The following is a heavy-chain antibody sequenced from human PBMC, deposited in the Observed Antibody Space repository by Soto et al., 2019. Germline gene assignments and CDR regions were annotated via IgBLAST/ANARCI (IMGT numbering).Heavy chain of an antibody. CDR3: ARDRSSSFAY. Sequence: ASVKVSCKASVYTFTSYAMHWVRQAPGQRLEWMGWINAGNGNTKYSQKFQGRVTITRDTSTSTAYMELRSLRSDDTAVYYCARDRSSSFAYWGQGTLVTVSS. V-gene: IGHV1-3*01. CDR2: INAGNGNT. CDR1: VYTFTSYA. D-gene: IGHD6-13*01. J-gene: IGHJ4*02.